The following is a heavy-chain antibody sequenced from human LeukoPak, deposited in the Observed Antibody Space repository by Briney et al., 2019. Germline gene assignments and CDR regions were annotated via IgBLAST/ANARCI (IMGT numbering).Heavy chain of an antibody. CDR1: GYTFTGYY. J-gene: IGHJ1*01. Sequence: GASVKVSCKASGYTFTGYYMHWVRQAPGQGLEWMGRINPNSGGTNYAQKFQGRVTMTRDTSISTAYMELSRLRSDDTAVYYCAREGYSYGRRFEYFQHWGQGTLVTVPS. V-gene: IGHV1-2*06. D-gene: IGHD5-18*01. CDR3: AREGYSYGRRFEYFQH. CDR2: INPNSGGT.